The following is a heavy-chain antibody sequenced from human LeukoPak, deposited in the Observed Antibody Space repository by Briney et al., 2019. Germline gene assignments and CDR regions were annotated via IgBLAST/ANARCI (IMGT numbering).Heavy chain of an antibody. D-gene: IGHD3-10*01. CDR1: GGSISSGGYS. Sequence: PSQTLSLTCAVSGGSISSGGYSWSWIRQPPGKGLEWIGYIYHSGSTYYNPSLKSRVTMPVDTSKNQFSLKLSSVTAADTAVYYCAREGADSITMVRGVILTKNWFDPWGQGTLVTVSS. CDR2: IYHSGST. CDR3: AREGADSITMVRGVILTKNWFDP. J-gene: IGHJ5*02. V-gene: IGHV4-30-2*01.